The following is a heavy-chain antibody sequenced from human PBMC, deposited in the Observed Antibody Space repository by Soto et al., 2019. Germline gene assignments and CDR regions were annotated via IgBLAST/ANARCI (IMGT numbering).Heavy chain of an antibody. CDR3: TRPSGLFSYGLDV. V-gene: IGHV3-13*01. Sequence: EVQLVESGGGLVQPGGSLRLSCVASGFTFSSYDMHWVRQPTGKGLEWISGIGIGGDTYYSGSVKGRFTISRENAKDSVYLQMNSLSDGDTAVYYCTRPSGLFSYGLDVRGQGVTVTVSS. CDR2: IGIGGDT. D-gene: IGHD3-3*01. CDR1: GFTFSSYD. J-gene: IGHJ6*01.